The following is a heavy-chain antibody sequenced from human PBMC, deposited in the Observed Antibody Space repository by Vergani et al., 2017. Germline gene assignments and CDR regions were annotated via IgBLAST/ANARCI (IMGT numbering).Heavy chain of an antibody. CDR1: GFTFSSYA. Sequence: EVQLLESGGNLIQPGGSLRLSCGASGFTFSSYAMTWFRLAPGKGLQWVSAISGSGGNTFYTDSVKGRFTISRDNSKDTLYLQMNSLRVEDTAIYYCAKARDQNFKGGNCYSYYYGLDLWGQGTTVTVSS. V-gene: IGHV3-23*01. J-gene: IGHJ6*02. CDR2: ISGSGGNT. CDR3: AKARDQNFKGGNCYSYYYGLDL. D-gene: IGHD2-21*01.